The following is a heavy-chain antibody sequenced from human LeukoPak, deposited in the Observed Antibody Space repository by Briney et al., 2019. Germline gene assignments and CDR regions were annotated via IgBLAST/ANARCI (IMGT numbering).Heavy chain of an antibody. CDR2: ISGSGGST. CDR1: GFTFSSYA. CDR3: AREGGTYYDILTGTKPYYYYMDV. J-gene: IGHJ6*03. Sequence: GGSLRLSCAASGFTFSSYAMSWVRQAPGKGLEWVSAISGSGGSTYYADSVKGRFTISRDNAKNSLYLQMNSLRAEDTAVYYCAREGGTYYDILTGTKPYYYYMDVWGKGTTVTVSS. V-gene: IGHV3-23*01. D-gene: IGHD3-9*01.